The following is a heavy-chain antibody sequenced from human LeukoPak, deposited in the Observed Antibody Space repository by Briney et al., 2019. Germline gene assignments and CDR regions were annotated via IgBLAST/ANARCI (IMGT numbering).Heavy chain of an antibody. Sequence: PGGSLRLSCAASGFTFSRYGIHWVRQTPRKGLEWVSTISIGGDGTYYADPVKGRFTMSRDNSKNTLYLQMSSLRAEDTAVYYCVRAAPRDCSSTSCSLFDNWGQGILVTVSS. CDR2: ISIGGDGT. CDR1: GFTFSRYG. CDR3: VRAAPRDCSSTSCSLFDN. J-gene: IGHJ4*02. V-gene: IGHV3-23*01. D-gene: IGHD2-2*01.